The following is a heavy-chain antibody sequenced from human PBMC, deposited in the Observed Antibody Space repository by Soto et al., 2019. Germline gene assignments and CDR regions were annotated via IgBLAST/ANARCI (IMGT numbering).Heavy chain of an antibody. CDR3: ARGGFSYGTGIEH. Sequence: PGGSLRLSCAASGFSIDRYWMTWVRQAPGKGLEWVADIKQDGSETYYVDPVRGRFTISRDNAKDSIYFQMTSLRAEDTALYYCARGGFSYGTGIEHWGQGTLITVSS. CDR2: IKQDGSET. CDR1: GFSIDRYW. D-gene: IGHD5-18*01. J-gene: IGHJ4*02. V-gene: IGHV3-7*01.